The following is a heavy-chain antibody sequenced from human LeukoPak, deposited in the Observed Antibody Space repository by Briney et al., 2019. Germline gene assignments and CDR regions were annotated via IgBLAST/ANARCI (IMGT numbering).Heavy chain of an antibody. CDR2: IYTSGST. CDR1: GGSISSGSYY. Sequence: SETLSLTCTVSGGSISSGSYYWSWIPQPAGKGLEWLGRIYTSGSTNYNPSLKSRVTISVDTSKNQFSLKMSSVTAADTAVYYCARYNPYYDFWSGLYYYYMDVWGKGTTVTVSS. CDR3: ARYNPYYDFWSGLYYYYMDV. V-gene: IGHV4-61*02. D-gene: IGHD3-3*01. J-gene: IGHJ6*03.